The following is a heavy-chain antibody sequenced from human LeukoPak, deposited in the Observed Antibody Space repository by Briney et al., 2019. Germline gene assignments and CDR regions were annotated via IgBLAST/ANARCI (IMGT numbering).Heavy chain of an antibody. Sequence: PGGPLRLSCAASGFTFSSYSMNWVRQAPGKGLEWVPSIISGSSYIYYADSVKGRFTISRDNAKNSLYLQMNSLRAEDTAVYYCAYCGGDCPLGTFDIWGQGTMVTVSS. V-gene: IGHV3-21*01. J-gene: IGHJ3*02. CDR1: GFTFSSYS. CDR3: AYCGGDCPLGTFDI. CDR2: IISGSSYI. D-gene: IGHD2-21*02.